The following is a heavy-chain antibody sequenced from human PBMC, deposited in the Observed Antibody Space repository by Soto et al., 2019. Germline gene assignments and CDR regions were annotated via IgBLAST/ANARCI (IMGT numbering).Heavy chain of an antibody. J-gene: IGHJ4*02. V-gene: IGHV3-23*01. CDR1: GFTFGTYT. CDR3: AKDGNYGDYVGY. CDR2: LGGGGDT. Sequence: PGGSLRLSCAASGFTFGTYTMNWVRQAPGKGLEWVSALGGGGDTHYAESVKGRFTISRDYSKNTLYLQMNSLRAEDTAVYYCAKDGNYGDYVGYWGQGTLVTVSS. D-gene: IGHD4-17*01.